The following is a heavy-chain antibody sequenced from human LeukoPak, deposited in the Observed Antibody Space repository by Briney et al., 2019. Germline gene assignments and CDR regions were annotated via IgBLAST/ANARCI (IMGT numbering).Heavy chain of an antibody. CDR2: IYYSGST. D-gene: IGHD6-13*01. J-gene: IGHJ4*02. V-gene: IGHV4-59*08. CDR3: ARHKQQPYFDY. Sequence: PSETLSLTRTVSGGSISSYYWSWIRQPPGKGLEWIGYIYYSGSTNYNPSLKSRVTISVDTSKNQFSLKLSSVTAADTAVYYCARHKQQPYFDYWGQGTLVTVSS. CDR1: GGSISSYY.